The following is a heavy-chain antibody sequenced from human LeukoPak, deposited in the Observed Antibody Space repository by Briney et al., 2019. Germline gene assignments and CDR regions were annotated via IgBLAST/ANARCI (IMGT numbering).Heavy chain of an antibody. D-gene: IGHD2-15*01. J-gene: IGHJ5*02. CDR3: ARRVVAAPFDP. Sequence: PGGSLRLSCAASGFTFSSYAMSWVRQPPGKGLEWIGEIYHSGSTNYNPSLKSRVTISVDKSKNQFSLKLSSVTAADTAVYYCARRVVAAPFDPWGQGTLVTVSS. V-gene: IGHV4-4*02. CDR2: IYHSGST. CDR1: GFTFSSYAM.